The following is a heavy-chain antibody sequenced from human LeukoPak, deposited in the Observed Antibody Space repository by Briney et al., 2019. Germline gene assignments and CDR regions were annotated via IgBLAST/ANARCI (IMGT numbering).Heavy chain of an antibody. CDR3: AREDYYYYYMDV. Sequence: GGSLRLSCAASGFTFSSYWMHWVRQAPGKGLVWVSRINSDGSSTSYADSVKGRFTISRDTAKNTLYLQMNSLRAEDTAVYYCAREDYYYYYMDVWGKGTTVTVSS. V-gene: IGHV3-74*01. J-gene: IGHJ6*03. CDR2: INSDGSST. CDR1: GFTFSSYW.